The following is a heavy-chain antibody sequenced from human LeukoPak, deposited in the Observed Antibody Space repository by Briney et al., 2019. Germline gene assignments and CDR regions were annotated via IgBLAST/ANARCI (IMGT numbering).Heavy chain of an antibody. CDR1: GFTFSDYY. Sequence: GGSLRLSCAASGFTFSDYYMSWIRQAPGKGLEWVSYISSSGSTIYYADSVKGRFTISRDNAKNSLYLQMNSLRAEDTAVYYCARPRYCSSTSCYKYFQHWGQGTLVTVSS. CDR2: ISSSGSTI. CDR3: ARPRYCSSTSCYKYFQH. D-gene: IGHD2-2*02. V-gene: IGHV3-11*04. J-gene: IGHJ1*01.